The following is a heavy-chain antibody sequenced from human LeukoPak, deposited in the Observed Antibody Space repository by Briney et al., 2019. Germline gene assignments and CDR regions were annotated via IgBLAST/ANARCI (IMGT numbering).Heavy chain of an antibody. V-gene: IGHV3-23*01. CDR2: ISSSGGNT. J-gene: IGHJ4*01. CDR1: GFTFSNSA. D-gene: IGHD3-22*01. Sequence: GGSLRLSCAASGFTFSNSALSWVRQAPGKGLEWVSAISSSGGNTYYADSVKGRFTISRDNSKDTLYLQMNSLRAEDTAGYYCAKGPDSSGYASSAEYWGQGTLVTVSS. CDR3: AKGPDSSGYASSAEY.